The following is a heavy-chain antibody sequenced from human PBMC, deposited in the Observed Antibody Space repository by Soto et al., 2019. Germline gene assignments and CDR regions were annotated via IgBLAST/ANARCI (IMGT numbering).Heavy chain of an antibody. J-gene: IGHJ4*02. CDR3: ASAMTTVTTSDY. CDR1: GFTFSSYG. V-gene: IGHV3-33*01. Sequence: QVQLVESGGGVVQPGRSLRLSCAASGFTFSSYGMHWVRQAPGKGLEWVAVIWYDGSNKYYADSVKGRFTISRDNSKNTLYLQMNSLRAEDTAVYYCASAMTTVTTSDYWGQGTLVTVSS. CDR2: IWYDGSNK. D-gene: IGHD4-17*01.